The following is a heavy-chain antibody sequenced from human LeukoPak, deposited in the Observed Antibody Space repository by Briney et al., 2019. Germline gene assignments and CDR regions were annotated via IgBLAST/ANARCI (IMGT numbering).Heavy chain of an antibody. CDR1: GYSLSSGYY. D-gene: IGHD2-2*02. Sequence: SETLSLTCAVSGYSLSSGYYWGWSRQPPGKGLEWIGSIYHSGSTYYNPALKRRVTISIDTYKNQFSLKLSSVTAADTAVYYCARQTPYQRYCSSTICFTSVGFDPWGQGTLVTVSS. V-gene: IGHV4-38-2*01. CDR3: ARQTPYQRYCSSTICFTSVGFDP. CDR2: IYHSGST. J-gene: IGHJ5*02.